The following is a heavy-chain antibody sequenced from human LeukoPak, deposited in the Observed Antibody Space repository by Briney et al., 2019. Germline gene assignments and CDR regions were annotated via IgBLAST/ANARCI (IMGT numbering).Heavy chain of an antibody. CDR2: ISSRGSYI. Sequence: PGGSLRLSCAASGFTFSSYGMHWVRQAPGKGLEWVSSISSRGSYIYYADSVKGRFTISRDNAKNSLYLQMNSLGAEDTAVYCCARVDYGSGSYGYYYYYYMDVWGKGTTVTISS. J-gene: IGHJ6*03. V-gene: IGHV3-21*01. D-gene: IGHD3-10*01. CDR3: ARVDYGSGSYGYYYYYYMDV. CDR1: GFTFSSYG.